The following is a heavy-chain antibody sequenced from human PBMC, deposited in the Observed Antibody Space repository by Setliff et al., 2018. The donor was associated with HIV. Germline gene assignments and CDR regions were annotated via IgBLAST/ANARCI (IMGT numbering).Heavy chain of an antibody. CDR3: ARVFPEWLYLDY. J-gene: IGHJ4*02. CDR1: GDTFSNYA. V-gene: IGHV1-69*05. D-gene: IGHD3-3*01. CDR2: IIPIFGTA. Sequence: SVKVSCKASGDTFSNYAISWVRQAPGQGLEWMGGIIPIFGTASHAQKFQGRVTITTDESTSTAYMELSSLRFEDTAMYYCARVFPEWLYLDYWGQGTLVTVSS.